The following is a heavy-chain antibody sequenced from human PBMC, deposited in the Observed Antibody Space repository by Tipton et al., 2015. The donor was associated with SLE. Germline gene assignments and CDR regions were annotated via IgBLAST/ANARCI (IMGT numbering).Heavy chain of an antibody. Sequence: ALRLSCAASRFTFSSYAMHWVRQAPGKGLEWVAFMSYDGSNDDYADSVKGRFTISRDNSKNTLYLQMNSLRAEDTAVYYCARDTIFGVVIIFYFDYWGQGTLVTVSS. CDR3: ARDTIFGVVIIFYFDY. CDR2: MSYDGSND. CDR1: RFTFSSYA. D-gene: IGHD3-3*01. V-gene: IGHV3-30-3*01. J-gene: IGHJ4*02.